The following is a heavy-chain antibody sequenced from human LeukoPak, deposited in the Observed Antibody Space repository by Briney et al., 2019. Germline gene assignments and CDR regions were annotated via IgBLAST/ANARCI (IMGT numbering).Heavy chain of an antibody. V-gene: IGHV3-23*01. CDR2: ISGSGGST. CDR3: ARVKIDSSGSSFDY. J-gene: IGHJ4*02. CDR1: GFTFSSYA. Sequence: RTGGSLRLSCAASGFTFSSYAMSWVRQAPGKGLEWVSAISGSGGSTYYADSVKGRFTISRDNSKNTLYLQMNSLRAEDTAVYYCARVKIDSSGSSFDYWGQGTLVTVSS. D-gene: IGHD3-22*01.